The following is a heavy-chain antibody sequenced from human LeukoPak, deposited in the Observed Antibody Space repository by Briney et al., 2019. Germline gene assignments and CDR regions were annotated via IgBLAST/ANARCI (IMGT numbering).Heavy chain of an antibody. CDR3: AREYYYDSSGSYYFDY. CDR2: IVVGSGNT. J-gene: IGHJ4*02. V-gene: IGHV1-58*02. Sequence: VKVSCKASGFTFTRSTMQWVRQARGQRLEWIGWIVVGSGNTNYAQKFQERVTITRDMSTSTAYMEVSSLRSEDTAVYYCAREYYYDSSGSYYFDYWGQGTLVTVSS. D-gene: IGHD3-22*01. CDR1: GFTFTRST.